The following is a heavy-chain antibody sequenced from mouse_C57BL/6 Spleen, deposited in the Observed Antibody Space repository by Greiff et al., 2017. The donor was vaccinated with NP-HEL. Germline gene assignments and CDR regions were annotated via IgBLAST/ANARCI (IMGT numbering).Heavy chain of an antibody. J-gene: IGHJ1*03. D-gene: IGHD2-4*01. CDR1: GYSFTDYN. V-gene: IGHV1-39*01. CDR2: INPNYGTT. CDR3: AREGLYDYDGYWYFDV. Sequence: EVQLQQSGPELVKPGASVKISCKASGYSFTDYNMNWVKQSNGKSLEWIGVINPNYGTTSYNQKFKGKATLTVDQSSSTAYMQLNSLTSEDSAVYYCAREGLYDYDGYWYFDVWGTGTTVTVSS.